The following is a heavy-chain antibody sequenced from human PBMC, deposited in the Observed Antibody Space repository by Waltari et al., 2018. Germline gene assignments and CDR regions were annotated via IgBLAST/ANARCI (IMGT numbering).Heavy chain of an antibody. V-gene: IGHV4-61*02. Sequence: QVQLQESGPGLVKPSETLSLSCSVSGASINSGSYYWAWIRQPAGKGLEWIGHIFSSGSTNYESSLKSRVTISADTSKSHFSLDLRSVTAADTGLYYCARAEYNWNDAVTFDHWGQGTSVIVS. CDR1: GASINSGSYY. J-gene: IGHJ5*02. CDR2: IFSSGST. CDR3: ARAEYNWNDAVTFDH. D-gene: IGHD1-20*01.